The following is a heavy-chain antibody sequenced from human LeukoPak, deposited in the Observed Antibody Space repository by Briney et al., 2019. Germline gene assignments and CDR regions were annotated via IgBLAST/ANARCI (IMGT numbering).Heavy chain of an antibody. CDR3: AAIPVFGVVLHQEPV. CDR1: GYTFTSYD. J-gene: IGHJ6*04. V-gene: IGHV1-69*10. CDR2: FIPILGTA. Sequence: SVKVSCKASGYTFTSYDINWVRQAPGQGLEWMGVFIPILGTANSTQKFHDRLTITADISTNTAYMELSSLRSEDTAVYFCAAIPVFGVVLHQEPVWGKGTTVTVSS. D-gene: IGHD3-3*01.